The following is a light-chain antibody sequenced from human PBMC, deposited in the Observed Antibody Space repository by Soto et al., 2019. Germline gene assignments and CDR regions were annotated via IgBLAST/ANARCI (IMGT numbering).Light chain of an antibody. CDR1: SSDVGGYNY. V-gene: IGLV2-14*01. CDR3: SSYTSSSSLVV. CDR2: DVS. J-gene: IGLJ2*01. Sequence: QSALTQPASVSASPGQSITISCTGTSSDVGGYNYISWYQQHPGKAPKLMFYDVSNPPSGVSSRFAGSKSSNTAPLTISGLQAEDEADYYSSSYTSSSSLVVFGGGTKLTVL.